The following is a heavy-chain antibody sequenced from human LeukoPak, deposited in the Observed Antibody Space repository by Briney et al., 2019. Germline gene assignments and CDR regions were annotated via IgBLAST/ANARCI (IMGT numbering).Heavy chain of an antibody. V-gene: IGHV3-23*01. D-gene: IGHD3-3*01. J-gene: IGHJ3*02. CDR2: TTGSGGST. CDR3: AKGPNFWLTPIAFAI. Sequence: GGSLRLSCAASGFPFTTYAMSWVRQAPGKGLEWVSGTTGSGGSTYYADSVKGRFTISRDNSKNTLSLQMNSLRAEDTAVYYCAKGPNFWLTPIAFAIWGQGTMVTVSS. CDR1: GFPFTTYA.